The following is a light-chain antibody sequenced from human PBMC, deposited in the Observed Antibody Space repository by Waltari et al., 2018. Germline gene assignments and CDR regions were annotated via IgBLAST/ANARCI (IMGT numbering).Light chain of an antibody. V-gene: IGLV3-1*01. CDR3: QAWDSSAFV. CDR1: KLGGKY. Sequence: SYEVTQPPSVSVSPRQRATITCSGEKLGGKYVSWYQQKSGQSPVLVIYRDDKRPSGIPELFAGSKAGNTATLTSCGIQPMDEADDYCQAWDSSAFVFGAGTKVTVL. CDR2: RDD. J-gene: IGLJ1*01.